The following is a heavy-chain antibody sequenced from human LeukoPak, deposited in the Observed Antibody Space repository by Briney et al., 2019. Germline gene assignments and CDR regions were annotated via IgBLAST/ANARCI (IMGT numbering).Heavy chain of an antibody. CDR3: ARETSGY. CDR1: GFTFSSYE. V-gene: IGHV3-48*03. CDR2: ISSGSTI. J-gene: IGHJ4*02. Sequence: PGGSLRLSCAASGFTFSSYEMNWVRQAPGKGLEWVSYISSGSTIYYADSVKGRFTISRDNAKNSLYLQMNSLRAEDTAVYYCARETSGYWGQGTLVTVSS. D-gene: IGHD6-25*01.